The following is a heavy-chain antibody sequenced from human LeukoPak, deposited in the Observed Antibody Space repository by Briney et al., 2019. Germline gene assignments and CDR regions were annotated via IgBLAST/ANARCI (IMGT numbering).Heavy chain of an antibody. CDR2: IKQDGSEK. CDR1: GFTFSSYA. D-gene: IGHD2-2*01. CDR3: ARGYSTSDDAFDI. V-gene: IGHV3-7*03. J-gene: IGHJ3*02. Sequence: PGGSLRLSCAASGFTFSSYAMHWVRQAPGKGLEWVANIKQDGSEKYYVDSVKGRFTISRDNAKNSLYLQMNSLRAEDTAVYYCARGYSTSDDAFDIWGQGTMVTVSS.